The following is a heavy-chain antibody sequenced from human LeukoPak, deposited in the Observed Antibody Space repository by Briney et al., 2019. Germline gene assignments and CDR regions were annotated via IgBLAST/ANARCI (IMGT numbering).Heavy chain of an antibody. CDR1: GYTFTSYD. CDR2: MNPNSGNT. V-gene: IGHV1-8*01. CDR3: ARGDFWSGVGTGDY. J-gene: IGHJ4*02. D-gene: IGHD3-3*01. Sequence: GASVKVSCKASGYTFTSYDINWVRQATGQGLEWMGWMNPNSGNTGYAQKFQGRVTMTRNTSISTAYMELSSLRSEDTAVYYCARGDFWSGVGTGDYWGQGTLVTVSS.